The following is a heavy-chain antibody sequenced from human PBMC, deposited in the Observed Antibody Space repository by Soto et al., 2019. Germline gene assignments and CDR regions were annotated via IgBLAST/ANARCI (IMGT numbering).Heavy chain of an antibody. CDR1: GGSISSSSYY. V-gene: IGHV4-39*01. Sequence: PSETLSLSCTVSGGSISSSSYYWGWIRQPPGKGLEWIGSIYYSGSTYYNPSLKSRVTISVDTSKNQFSLKLSSVTAADTAVYYCGLSTHYYSNGMPVWGQGTTVTVSS. CDR3: GLSTHYYSNGMPV. CDR2: IYYSGST. J-gene: IGHJ6*02.